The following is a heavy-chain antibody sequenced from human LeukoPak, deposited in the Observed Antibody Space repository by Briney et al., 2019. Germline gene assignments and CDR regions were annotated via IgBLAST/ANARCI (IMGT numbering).Heavy chain of an antibody. D-gene: IGHD5-12*01. CDR2: IYYSGST. CDR3: ARQGYSAYEILDY. Sequence: SETLSLTCTVSGGSISNYHWSWIRQPPGKGLEWIRYIYYSGSTNYSPSLKSRVTISVDTSKNQFSLKLSSVTAADTAVYYCARQGYSAYEILDYWGQGTLVTVSS. CDR1: GGSISNYH. V-gene: IGHV4-59*08. J-gene: IGHJ4*02.